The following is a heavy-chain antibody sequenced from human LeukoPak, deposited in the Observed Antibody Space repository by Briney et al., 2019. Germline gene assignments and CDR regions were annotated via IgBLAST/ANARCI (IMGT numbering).Heavy chain of an antibody. CDR1: GGSFSGYY. J-gene: IGHJ4*02. D-gene: IGHD6-19*01. CDR3: ARVPVAAREYFDY. CDR2: INHSGST. Sequence: PSETLSLTCAVYGGSFSGYYWSWIRQPPGKGLEWIGEINHSGSTNYNPSLKSRVTISIDTSKNQFSLKLTSVTPADTAVYYCARVPVAAREYFDYWGQGTLVTVSS. V-gene: IGHV4-34*01.